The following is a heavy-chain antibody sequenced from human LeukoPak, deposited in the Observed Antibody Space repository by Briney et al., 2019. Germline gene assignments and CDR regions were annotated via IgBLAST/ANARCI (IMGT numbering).Heavy chain of an antibody. V-gene: IGHV3-21*01. J-gene: IGHJ4*02. CDR3: AREAIVGAMFDY. Sequence: GGSLRLSCAASGFTFSSYSMNWVRQAPGKGLEWVSSISSSSSYIYYADSVKGRFTISRDNAKNSLYLQMNSLRAEDTAVYYCAREAIVGAMFDYWGQGTLVTVSS. D-gene: IGHD1-26*01. CDR1: GFTFSSYS. CDR2: ISSSSSYI.